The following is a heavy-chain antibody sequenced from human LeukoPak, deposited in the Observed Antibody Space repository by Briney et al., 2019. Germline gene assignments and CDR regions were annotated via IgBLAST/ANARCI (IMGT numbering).Heavy chain of an antibody. CDR1: GGSISSSSYY. CDR2: IYYSGST. V-gene: IGHV4-39*07. Sequence: SETLSLTCTVSGGSISSSSYYWGWIRQPPGKGLEWIGSIYYSGSTYYNPSLKSRVTISVDTSKNQFSLKLSSVTAADTAVYYCASRGYSSSWYLNRDGWFDPWGQGTLVTVSS. CDR3: ASRGYSSSWYLNRDGWFDP. D-gene: IGHD6-13*01. J-gene: IGHJ5*02.